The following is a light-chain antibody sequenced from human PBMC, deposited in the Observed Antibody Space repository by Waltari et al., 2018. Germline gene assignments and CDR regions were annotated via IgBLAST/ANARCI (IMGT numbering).Light chain of an antibody. J-gene: IGKJ1*01. CDR2: GAS. CDR3: QQYDNLPVT. V-gene: IGKV1-33*01. CDR1: QDISKY. Sequence: DIQMTQSPSSLSASVIDRVTITCQASQDISKYLSWYQQKPGKATKLLIYGASNLETGVPSRFSGSGSRTDFTFTISSLQPEDVATYYCQQYDNLPVTFGQGTKVEIK.